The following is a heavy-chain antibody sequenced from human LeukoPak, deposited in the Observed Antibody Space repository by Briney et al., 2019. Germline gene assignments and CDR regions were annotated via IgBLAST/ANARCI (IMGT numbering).Heavy chain of an antibody. Sequence: AGSLRLSCAASGFTFSSYAMSWVRQAPGKGPEWVSAISGSGGSTYYADSVKGRFTISRDNSKNTLYLQMNSLRAEDTAVYYCAKGESQQLVRVSDYWGQGTLVTVSS. D-gene: IGHD6-13*01. CDR3: AKGESQQLVRVSDY. V-gene: IGHV3-23*01. CDR2: ISGSGGST. CDR1: GFTFSSYA. J-gene: IGHJ4*02.